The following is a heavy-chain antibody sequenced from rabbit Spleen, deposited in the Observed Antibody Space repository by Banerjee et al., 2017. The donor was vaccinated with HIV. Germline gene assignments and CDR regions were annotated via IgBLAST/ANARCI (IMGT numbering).Heavy chain of an antibody. J-gene: IGHJ4*01. CDR3: ARGSATMTMVITGYYLNL. V-gene: IGHV1S40*01. Sequence: QSLEESGGDLVKPGASLTLTCTASGFSFSSSYYMCWVRQAPGKGLECIACIYAGSSGSTSYASWSKGRFTISKTSSTTVTLQMTSLTAADTATYFCARGSATMTMVITGYYLNLWGPGTLVTVS. D-gene: IGHD2-1*01. CDR2: IYAGSSGST. CDR1: GFSFSSSYY.